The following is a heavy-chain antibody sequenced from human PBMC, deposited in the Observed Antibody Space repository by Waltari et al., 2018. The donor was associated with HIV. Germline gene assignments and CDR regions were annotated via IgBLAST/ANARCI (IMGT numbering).Heavy chain of an antibody. V-gene: IGHV1-2*06. CDR2: INPSSGGT. CDR1: GYTFTGYY. J-gene: IGHJ3*02. D-gene: IGHD2-15*01. CDR3: ARPSSGGAFDI. Sequence: QVQLVQSGAEVKKPGASVKVSCKASGYTFTGYYMHWVRQAPGQGREWMGRINPSSGGTNNASKFQGRVTMTRDTSMSTADRELSRLRSDDTAVYYCARPSSGGAFDIWGQGTMVTVSS.